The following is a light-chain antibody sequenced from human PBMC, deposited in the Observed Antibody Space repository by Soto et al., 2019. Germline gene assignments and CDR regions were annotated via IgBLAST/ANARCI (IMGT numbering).Light chain of an antibody. CDR3: QQSYRSPYT. CDR2: AAS. J-gene: IGKJ2*01. Sequence: IQLTQSPSSLSASVGDRVTLTCRASQSINIYLNWYQQKPGKAPTLLIYAASSLQSGFPSRFSGGGSRTDFTLTISSLQTEDFATYYCQQSYRSPYTFGQGTKLEI. CDR1: QSINIY. V-gene: IGKV1-39*01.